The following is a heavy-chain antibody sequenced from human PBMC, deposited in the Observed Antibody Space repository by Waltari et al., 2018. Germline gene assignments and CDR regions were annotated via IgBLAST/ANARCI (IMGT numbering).Heavy chain of an antibody. CDR1: GFSLSTSGMC. D-gene: IGHD2-21*01. CDR2: IDWDDDK. CDR3: ARIVIYCGGDCYFYFDY. Sequence: QVTLRESGPALVKPTQTLTLTCTFSGFSLSTSGMCVSWIRQPPGKALEWLARIDWDDDKYYSTSLKTRLTISKDTSKNQVVLTMTNMDPVDTATYYCARIVIYCGGDCYFYFDYWGQGTLVTVSS. J-gene: IGHJ4*02. V-gene: IGHV2-70*15.